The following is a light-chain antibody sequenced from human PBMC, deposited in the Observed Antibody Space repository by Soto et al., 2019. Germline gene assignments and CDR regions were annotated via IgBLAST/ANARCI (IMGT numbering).Light chain of an antibody. V-gene: IGKV3-15*01. CDR3: QPYNNWPVVT. J-gene: IGKJ4*01. Sequence: EMVLTQSPATLSGSPGERVTLSCRASRSISSNLAWYQQKPGQAPRLLIYGASTRATGIPDRFSGRGSGTEFTRTINGLQSEDFAAYDCQPYNNWPVVTFGGGTRVEIK. CDR1: RSISSN. CDR2: GAS.